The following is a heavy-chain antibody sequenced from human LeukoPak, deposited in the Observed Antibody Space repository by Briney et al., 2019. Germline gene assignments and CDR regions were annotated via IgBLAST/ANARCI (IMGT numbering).Heavy chain of an antibody. CDR1: GGSISSGSYY. V-gene: IGHV4-61*02. D-gene: IGHD1-26*01. CDR2: IYTSGST. J-gene: IGHJ4*02. CDR3: ARDSSVGADY. Sequence: SETLSLTCTVSGGSISSGSYYWSWIRQPAGKGLEWIGRIYTSGSTNYNPSFKSRVTISADTSKNQFSLKLSSVTAADTAVYYCARDSSVGADYWGQGTLVTVSS.